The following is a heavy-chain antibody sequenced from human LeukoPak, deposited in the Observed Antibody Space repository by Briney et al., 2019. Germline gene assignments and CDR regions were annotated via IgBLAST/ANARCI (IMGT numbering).Heavy chain of an antibody. V-gene: IGHV3-74*01. CDR3: ASRGFLNY. CDR1: GFTFDSYW. J-gene: IGHJ4*02. CDR2: MSSDGTIT. Sequence: GGSLRLSCAASGFTFDSYWMNWVRQAPGKGLLWVSHMSSDGTITSYADSVKGRFTISRDNAKNTLYLQMNSLRAEDTGVYYCASRGFLNYWGQGTLVTVSS.